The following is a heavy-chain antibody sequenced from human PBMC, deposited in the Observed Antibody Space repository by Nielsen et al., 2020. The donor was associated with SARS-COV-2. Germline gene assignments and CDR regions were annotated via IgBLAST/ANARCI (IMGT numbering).Heavy chain of an antibody. V-gene: IGHV3-9*01. CDR1: GFTFDDYA. CDR3: AKGAGGGSRSGAFDI. D-gene: IGHD2-15*01. CDR2: ISWNSGSI. J-gene: IGHJ3*02. Sequence: SLKISCAASGFTFDDYAMHWVRQAPGKGLEWVSGISWNSGSIGYADSVKGRFTISRDNSKNTLYLQMNSLRAEDTAVYYCAKGAGGGSRSGAFDIWGQGTMVTVSS.